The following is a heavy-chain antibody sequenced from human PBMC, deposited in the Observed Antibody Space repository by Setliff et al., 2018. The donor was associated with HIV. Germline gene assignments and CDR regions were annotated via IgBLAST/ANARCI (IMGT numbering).Heavy chain of an antibody. CDR2: INPSGGRT. CDR1: ENTFSNYY. D-gene: IGHD3-16*01. J-gene: IGHJ6*03. CDR3: ARAYPWGYVDYYYMDV. Sequence: ASVKVSCKAPENTFSNYYLHWVRQAPGQGLEWMGIINPSGGRTNYAQKFQGRVTMTTDTSTSTAYMELRSLRSDDTAVYYCARAYPWGYVDYYYMDVWGKGTTVTVSS. V-gene: IGHV1-46*01.